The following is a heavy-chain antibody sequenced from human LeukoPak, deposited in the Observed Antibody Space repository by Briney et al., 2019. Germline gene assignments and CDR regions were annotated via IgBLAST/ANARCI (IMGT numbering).Heavy chain of an antibody. CDR2: IYYSGST. CDR3: ARDYYDSSGYLGFRFDP. CDR1: GGSISSYY. J-gene: IGHJ5*02. D-gene: IGHD3-22*01. Sequence: SETLSLTCTVSGGSISSYYWSWVRQPPGKGLEWIGYIYYSGSTNYNPSLKSRVTISVDTSKNQFSLKLSSVTAADTAVYYCARDYYDSSGYLGFRFDPWGQGTLVTVSS. V-gene: IGHV4-59*01.